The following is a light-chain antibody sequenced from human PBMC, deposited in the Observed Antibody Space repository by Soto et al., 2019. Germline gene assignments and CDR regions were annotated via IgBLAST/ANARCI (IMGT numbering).Light chain of an antibody. J-gene: IGLJ2*01. CDR1: SSDVGGYNY. V-gene: IGLV2-11*01. CDR3: CSYAGSYWV. CDR2: DVS. Sequence: QSVLTQPPSVSGSPGQSVTISCTGTSSDVGGYNYVSWYQQHPGKAPKLMIYDVSKRPSGVPDRFSGSKSGNTASLTISGLQAEDEADYYCCSYAGSYWVFGAGTKVTVL.